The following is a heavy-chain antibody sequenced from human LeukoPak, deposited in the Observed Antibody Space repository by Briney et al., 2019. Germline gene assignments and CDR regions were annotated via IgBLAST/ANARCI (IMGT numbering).Heavy chain of an antibody. CDR3: ATDNPQLRFLEWLLDY. J-gene: IGHJ4*02. CDR1: GYTLTELS. CDR2: FDPEDGET. V-gene: IGHV1-24*01. D-gene: IGHD3-3*01. Sequence: GASVTVSCTVSGYTLTELSMHWVRQAPGKGLEWMGGFDPEDGETIYAQKFQGRVTMTEDTSTDTAYMELSSLRSEDTAVYYCATDNPQLRFLEWLLDYWGQGTLVTVSS.